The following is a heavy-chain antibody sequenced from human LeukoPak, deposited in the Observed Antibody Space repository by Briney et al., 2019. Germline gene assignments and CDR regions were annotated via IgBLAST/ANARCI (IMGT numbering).Heavy chain of an antibody. V-gene: IGHV1-46*01. D-gene: IGHD3-22*01. J-gene: IGHJ5*02. CDR1: GYTFTSYY. Sequence: ASVKVSCKASGYTFTSYYMHWVRQAPGQGLEWMGIINPSGGSTSYAQKFQGRVTMTRDTSTSTVYMELSSLRSEDTAVYYCVLPVDYYDSSGYRNWFDPWGQGTLVTVSS. CDR2: INPSGGST. CDR3: VLPVDYYDSSGYRNWFDP.